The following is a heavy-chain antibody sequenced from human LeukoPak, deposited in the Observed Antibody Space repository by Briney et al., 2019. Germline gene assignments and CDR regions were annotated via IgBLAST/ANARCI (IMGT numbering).Heavy chain of an antibody. CDR1: GGSISSSNSY. J-gene: IGHJ5*02. D-gene: IGHD4-23*01. Sequence: SETLSLTCIVSGGSISSSNSYWDWIRQPPGRGLEWIGDISHSGTINYNPSLRTRVTISADTSKNQFSLKLNSVTAADTAMYYCATHVRGGNGFDPWGQGTLVTVSS. V-gene: IGHV4-39*01. CDR3: ATHVRGGNGFDP. CDR2: ISHSGTI.